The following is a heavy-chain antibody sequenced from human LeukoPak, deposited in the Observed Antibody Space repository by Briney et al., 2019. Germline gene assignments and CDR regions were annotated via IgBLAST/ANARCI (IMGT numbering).Heavy chain of an antibody. CDR3: ARDRYDSYPMDV. J-gene: IGHJ6*02. CDR1: GGSISNYY. D-gene: IGHD3-3*01. Sequence: RTSETLSLTCTVSGGSISNYYWSWIRQPPGKGLEWIGYIYYSGRTYYNPSLKSRVTISVDTSKNQFSLKLNSVTAADTAVYYCARDRYDSYPMDVWGQGTTVTVSS. CDR2: IYYSGRT. V-gene: IGHV4-59*12.